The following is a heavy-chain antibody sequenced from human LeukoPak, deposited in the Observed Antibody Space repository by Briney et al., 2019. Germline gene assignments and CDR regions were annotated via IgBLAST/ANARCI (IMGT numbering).Heavy chain of an antibody. D-gene: IGHD2-21*01. V-gene: IGHV1-46*01. CDR2: INPSDGST. J-gene: IGHJ6*02. Sequence: ASVTVSCMASGYTFTSYYMHWVGQAPGQGLEGMGIINPSDGSTNYAHTLQGRLAIHRQTSTSTVYMELSSLRSEDTAVYYCARVASTDMVWWGSAMTMDVWGQGTTVTVSS. CDR1: GYTFTSYY. CDR3: ARVASTDMVWWGSAMTMDV.